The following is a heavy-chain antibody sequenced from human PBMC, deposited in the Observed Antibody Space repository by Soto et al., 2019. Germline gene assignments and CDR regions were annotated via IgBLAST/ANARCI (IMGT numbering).Heavy chain of an antibody. D-gene: IGHD6-13*01. J-gene: IGHJ6*03. CDR1: EYTFTSYY. V-gene: IGHV1-46*03. CDR2: INPSGGST. CDR3: ARDLFRAQQQLIPRYYYYYMDV. Sequence: VKVSCKASEYTFTSYYMHWVRQAPGQGLEWMGIINPSGGSTSYAQKFQGRVTMTRDTSTSTVYMELSSLRYEDTAVYYCARDLFRAQQQLIPRYYYYYMDVWGKGTTVTVSS.